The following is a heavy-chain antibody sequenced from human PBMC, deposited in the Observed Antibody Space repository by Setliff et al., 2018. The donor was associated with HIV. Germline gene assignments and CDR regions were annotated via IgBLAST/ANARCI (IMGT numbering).Heavy chain of an antibody. CDR2: MQHSGRT. CDR3: ARVSCSSWYSNPLYYYYSMDV. V-gene: IGHV4-34*01. Sequence: SETLSLTCAVYGGSFSGYCWSWIRQPPGKGLEWIGEMQHSGRTNYNPSLRSRVTTTVDTSKSQFSLKLSSVTAADTAVYYWARVSCSSWYSNPLYYYYSMDVWSKGTMVTVSS. J-gene: IGHJ6*03. D-gene: IGHD6-13*01. CDR1: GGSFSGYC.